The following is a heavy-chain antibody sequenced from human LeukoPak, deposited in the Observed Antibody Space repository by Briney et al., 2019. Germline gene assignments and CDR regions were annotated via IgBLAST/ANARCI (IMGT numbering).Heavy chain of an antibody. Sequence: GESLMISCKGSGYSFTSYWIGWVRPMPGKGLGWMGIIYPGDSDTRYSPSFQGQVTISADKSISTAYLQWSSLKASDTAMYYCASRYGYRAWYAFDIWGQGTMVTVSS. J-gene: IGHJ3*02. CDR3: ASRYGYRAWYAFDI. CDR2: IYPGDSDT. CDR1: GYSFTSYW. D-gene: IGHD5-18*01. V-gene: IGHV5-51*01.